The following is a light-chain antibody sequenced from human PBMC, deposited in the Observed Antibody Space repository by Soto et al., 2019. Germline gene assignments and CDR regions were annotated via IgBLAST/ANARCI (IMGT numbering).Light chain of an antibody. CDR3: QQYGSSPYT. J-gene: IGKJ2*01. V-gene: IGKV3-20*01. CDR1: QSVSSSY. CDR2: GAS. Sequence: EIVLTQSPGTLSLSPGERAPLSCRASQSVSSSYLAWYQQKPGQAPRLLIYGASSRATGIPDRFSGSGSGTDFTLTISRLEREDFAVYYCQQYGSSPYTFGQGTKLEIK.